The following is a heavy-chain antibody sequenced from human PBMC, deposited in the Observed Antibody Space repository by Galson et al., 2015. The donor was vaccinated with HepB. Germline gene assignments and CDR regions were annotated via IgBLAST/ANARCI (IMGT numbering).Heavy chain of an antibody. J-gene: IGHJ4*02. V-gene: IGHV3-33*01. CDR3: AREGGGLGELEWLSTNEALDY. D-gene: IGHD3-3*01. CDR2: IWFDGSKK. CDR1: GFTFSNYG. Sequence: SLRLSCAASGFTFSNYGMHWVRQAPGKGLEWVALIWFDGSKKYYADSVKGRFTTSRDNSNNTLFLQMNSRRAEYTAVYYCAREGGGLGELEWLSTNEALDYWGQGILVTVAS.